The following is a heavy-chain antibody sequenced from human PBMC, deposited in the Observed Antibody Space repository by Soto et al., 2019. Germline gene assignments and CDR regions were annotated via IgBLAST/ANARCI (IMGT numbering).Heavy chain of an antibody. J-gene: IGHJ6*02. CDR2: IYYRGST. CDR3: ARDPSSDHRNGMDV. CDR1: GGSISSGGYY. V-gene: IGHV4-31*03. Sequence: QVQLQESGPGLVKPSQTLSLTCTVSGGSISSGGYYWSWIRPHPGKGLEWIGYIYYRGSTYSNPSLKCRVTISVDTSKNQFSLKLSSVTAADTAVYYCARDPSSDHRNGMDVWGQGTTVTVSS.